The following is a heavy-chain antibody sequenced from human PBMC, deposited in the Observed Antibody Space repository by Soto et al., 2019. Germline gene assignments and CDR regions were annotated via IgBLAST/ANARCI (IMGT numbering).Heavy chain of an antibody. CDR3: ASFVYVLGDSSGYYYFFDY. CDR2: MHYTGFS. Sequence: SETLSLTCSFSGDSVTSHYLTWIRQSPEKGLEWIGYMHYTGFSHYNPSLKSRLTISVDRSKNQFTLQLTSVTAADTAVYYCASFVYVLGDSSGYYYFFDYWGQGTLVTVSS. V-gene: IGHV4-59*02. CDR1: GDSVTSHY. D-gene: IGHD3-22*01. J-gene: IGHJ4*02.